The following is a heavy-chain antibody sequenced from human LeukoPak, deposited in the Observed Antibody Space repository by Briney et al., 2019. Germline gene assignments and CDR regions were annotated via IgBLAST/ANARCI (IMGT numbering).Heavy chain of an antibody. CDR3: ASRPKYDSSGSFDY. Sequence: SETLSLTCTVSGGSISRSTYYWGWIRQPPGKGLEWIGSISYSGGTYYNPSLKSRVTISVDTSKNQFSLKLSSVTAADTAVYYCASRPKYDSSGSFDYWAREPWSPSPQ. J-gene: IGHJ4*02. D-gene: IGHD3-22*01. V-gene: IGHV4-39*07. CDR2: ISYSGGT. CDR1: GGSISRSTYY.